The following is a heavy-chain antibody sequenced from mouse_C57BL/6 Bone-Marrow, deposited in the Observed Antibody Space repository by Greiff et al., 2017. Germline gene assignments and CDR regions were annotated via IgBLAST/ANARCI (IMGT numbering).Heavy chain of an antibody. CDR2: IYPRSGNT. CDR1: GYTFTSYG. CDR3: ARGGLRYFFDY. D-gene: IGHD1-1*01. V-gene: IGHV1-81*01. J-gene: IGHJ2*01. Sequence: VKLQQSGAELARPGASVKLSCKASGYTFTSYGISWVKQRTGQGLEWIGEIYPRSGNTYYNEKFKGKATLTADKSSSTAYMELRSLTSEDSAVYFCARGGLRYFFDYWGQGTTLTVSS.